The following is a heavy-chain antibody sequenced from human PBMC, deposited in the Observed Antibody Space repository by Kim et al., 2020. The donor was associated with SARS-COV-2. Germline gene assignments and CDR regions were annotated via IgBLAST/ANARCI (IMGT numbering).Heavy chain of an antibody. CDR3: AREDAARLGYSDY. D-gene: IGHD6-13*01. V-gene: IGHV3-11*04. J-gene: IGHJ4*02. Sequence: NGRFTISRDNAKNALYRQMTSLAAEDTAVYYCAREDAARLGYSDYWGPGTLVTVSS.